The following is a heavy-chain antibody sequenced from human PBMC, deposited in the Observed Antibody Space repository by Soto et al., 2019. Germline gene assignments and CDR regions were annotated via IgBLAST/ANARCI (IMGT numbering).Heavy chain of an antibody. CDR1: GGSTSSSNYY. CDR2: IYYSGST. J-gene: IGHJ3*02. CDR3: ASPTLGAFDI. V-gene: IGHV4-39*01. D-gene: IGHD3-16*01. Sequence: LSLTCAVSGGSTSSSNYYWGWIRQPPGKGLEWIGSIYYSGSTSYNSSLKSRVTISVDTSKNQFSLRLSSVTAADTAVYYCASPTLGAFDIWGQGTMVTVSS.